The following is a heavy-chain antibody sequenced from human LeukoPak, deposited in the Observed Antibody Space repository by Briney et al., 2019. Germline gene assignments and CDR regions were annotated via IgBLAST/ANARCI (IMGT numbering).Heavy chain of an antibody. CDR3: ARGSHSSGYCSGGSCSSDY. CDR2: IYYSGST. V-gene: IGHV4-30-4*08. Sequence: WIRQPPGKGLEWIGYIYYSGSTYYNPSLKSRVTISVDTSKNQFSLKLSSVTAADTAVYYCARGSHSSGYCSGGSCSSDYWGQGTLVTVSS. J-gene: IGHJ4*02. D-gene: IGHD2-15*01.